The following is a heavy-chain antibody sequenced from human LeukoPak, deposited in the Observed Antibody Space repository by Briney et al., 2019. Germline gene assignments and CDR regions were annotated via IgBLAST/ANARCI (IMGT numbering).Heavy chain of an antibody. Sequence: ASVKVSCKASGYTFTSYGISWVRQAPGQGLEWMGWISAYNGNTNYAQKLQGRVTMTTDTSTSTAYMELRSLRSEDTAVYYCARGPNGGTIFAPTRLNYYYYYMDVWGKGTTVTVSS. V-gene: IGHV1-18*01. J-gene: IGHJ6*03. CDR2: ISAYNGNT. CDR3: ARGPNGGTIFAPTRLNYYYYYMDV. D-gene: IGHD3-3*01. CDR1: GYTFTSYG.